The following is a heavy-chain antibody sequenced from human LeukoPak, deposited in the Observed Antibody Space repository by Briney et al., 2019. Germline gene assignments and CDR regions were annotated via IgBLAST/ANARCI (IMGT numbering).Heavy chain of an antibody. Sequence: KISCKGSGYSFTSYWIGWVRQMPGKGLEWMERIIPIFGTANYAQKFQGRVTITTDESTSTAYMELSSLRSEDTAVYYCASPNRRDYYDSSGLNYWGQGTLVTVSS. J-gene: IGHJ4*02. CDR1: GYSFTSYW. CDR2: IIPIFGTA. V-gene: IGHV1-69*05. CDR3: ASPNRRDYYDSSGLNY. D-gene: IGHD3-22*01.